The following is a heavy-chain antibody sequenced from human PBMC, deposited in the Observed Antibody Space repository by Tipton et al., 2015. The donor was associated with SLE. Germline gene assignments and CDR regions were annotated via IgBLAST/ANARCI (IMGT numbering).Heavy chain of an antibody. D-gene: IGHD1-26*01. V-gene: IGHV4-34*01. CDR2: INHSGST. CDR1: GGSFSDYY. Sequence: TLSLTCALYGGSFSDYYWSWIRQPPGKGLEWIGEINHSGSTNYNPSLKSRVTISVDTSKNQFSLKLSSVTAADTAVYHCARLSLDSWDLPQCFDSWGQGTLVTVSS. J-gene: IGHJ4*02. CDR3: ARLSLDSWDLPQCFDS.